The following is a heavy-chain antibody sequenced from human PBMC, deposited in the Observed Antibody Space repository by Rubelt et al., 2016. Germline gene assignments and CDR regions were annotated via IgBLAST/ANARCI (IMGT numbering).Heavy chain of an antibody. Sequence: EVQLVESGGGLVQPGGSLRLSCAASGFTFSSYWMSWVRQAPGKGLEWVANIKQDGMEKYYVDSVNGRFTISRDNAKNSLYLQMNSLRAEDTAVYYCARDTRTGHIYYWGQGTLVTVSS. CDR2: IKQDGMEK. CDR3: ARDTRTGHIYY. CDR1: GFTFSSYW. V-gene: IGHV3-7*01. D-gene: IGHD2-21*01. J-gene: IGHJ4*02.